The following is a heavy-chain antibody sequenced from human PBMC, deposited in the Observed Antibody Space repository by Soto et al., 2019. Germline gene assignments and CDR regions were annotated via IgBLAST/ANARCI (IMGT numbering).Heavy chain of an antibody. CDR2: ISSSSSYI. CDR3: ARGGPLPIVLMVYAKEYYFDY. V-gene: IGHV3-21*01. J-gene: IGHJ4*02. CDR1: GFTFSSYS. D-gene: IGHD2-8*01. Sequence: EVQLVESGGGLVKPGGSLRLSCAASGFTFSSYSMNWVRQAPGKGLEWVSSISSSSSYIYYADSVKGRFTISRDNAKNSLYLQMNSLRAEDTAVYYCARGGPLPIVLMVYAKEYYFDYWGQGTLVTVSS.